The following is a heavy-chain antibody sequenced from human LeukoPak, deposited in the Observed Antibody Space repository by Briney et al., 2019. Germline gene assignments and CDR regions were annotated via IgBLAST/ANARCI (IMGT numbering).Heavy chain of an antibody. CDR2: ISGNGGST. D-gene: IGHD6-19*01. Sequence: GGSLRLSCAASGFIFNTYAVSWVRQAPGKGLEWVSTISGNGGSTYYADSVKGRFTISRDNSKNTLYLQMNSLRAEDTAVYYCAKDLGRSGWSDFDYWGRGTLVTVSS. V-gene: IGHV3-23*01. J-gene: IGHJ4*02. CDR1: GFIFNTYA. CDR3: AKDLGRSGWSDFDY.